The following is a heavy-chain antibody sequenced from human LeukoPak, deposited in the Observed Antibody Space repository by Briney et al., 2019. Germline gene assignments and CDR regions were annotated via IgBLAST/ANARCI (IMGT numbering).Heavy chain of an antibody. D-gene: IGHD6-19*01. CDR3: ARANNYAGSSGWCNWFDP. Sequence: GGSLRLSCVASGITFNNAWMSWVRQVPGKGLEWVGRIRDKTEAEPTDYAAPVKGRFTISRDISKSTLYLQMNSLRVEDTAVYYCARANNYAGSSGWCNWFDPWGQGTLVTVSS. V-gene: IGHV3-15*01. CDR2: IRDKTEAEPT. CDR1: GITFNNAW. J-gene: IGHJ5*02.